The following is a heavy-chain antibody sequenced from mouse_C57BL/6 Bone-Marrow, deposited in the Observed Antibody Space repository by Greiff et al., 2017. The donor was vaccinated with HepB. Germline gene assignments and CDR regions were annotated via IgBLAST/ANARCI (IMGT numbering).Heavy chain of an antibody. Sequence: VQLQQSGAELVRPGTSVKMSCKASGYTFTNYWIGWAKQRPGHGLEWIGDIYPGGGYTNYNEKFKGKATLTADKSSSTAYMQFSSLTSEDSAIYYCARSYYYGSSPAWFAYWGQGTLVTVSA. V-gene: IGHV1-63*01. CDR3: ARSYYYGSSPAWFAY. J-gene: IGHJ3*01. D-gene: IGHD1-1*01. CDR2: IYPGGGYT. CDR1: GYTFTNYW.